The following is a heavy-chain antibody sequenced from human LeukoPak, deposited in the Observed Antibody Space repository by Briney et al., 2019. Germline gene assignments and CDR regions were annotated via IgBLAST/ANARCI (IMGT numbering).Heavy chain of an antibody. D-gene: IGHD3-10*01. J-gene: IGHJ3*02. Sequence: ASVKVSCKASGGTFSSYAISWVRQAPGQGLEWMGWISAYNGNTNYAQKLQGRVTMTTDTSTSTAYMELRSLRSDDTAVYYCARARPYGSGSYYNSGAFDIWGQGTMVTVSS. CDR2: ISAYNGNT. V-gene: IGHV1-18*01. CDR1: GGTFSSYA. CDR3: ARARPYGSGSYYNSGAFDI.